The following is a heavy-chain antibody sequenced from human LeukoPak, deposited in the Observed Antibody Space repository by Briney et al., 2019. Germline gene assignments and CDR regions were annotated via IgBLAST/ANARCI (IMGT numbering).Heavy chain of an antibody. CDR2: ISGSGGST. Sequence: PGASLRLSCAASGFTFSSYAMSWVRQAPGKGLEWVSAISGSGGSTYYADSVKGRFTISRDNSKNTPYLQMNNLRAEDTAVYYCAKDQIVVVPAALDYWGQGTLVTVSS. D-gene: IGHD2-2*01. V-gene: IGHV3-23*01. J-gene: IGHJ4*02. CDR1: GFTFSSYA. CDR3: AKDQIVVVPAALDY.